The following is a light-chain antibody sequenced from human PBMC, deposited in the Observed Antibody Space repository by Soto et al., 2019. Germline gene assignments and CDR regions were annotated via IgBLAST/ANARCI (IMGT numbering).Light chain of an antibody. Sequence: ELVLTQSPATLSLSPGERATLSCRASQSVSSYLAWYQQKPGQAPRLLIYDASNRATGIPARFSGSGSGTDFTLTISSLEPEDFAVYYCQQRSNWRVTFGQGTKVEIK. CDR2: DAS. V-gene: IGKV3-11*01. CDR3: QQRSNWRVT. J-gene: IGKJ1*01. CDR1: QSVSSY.